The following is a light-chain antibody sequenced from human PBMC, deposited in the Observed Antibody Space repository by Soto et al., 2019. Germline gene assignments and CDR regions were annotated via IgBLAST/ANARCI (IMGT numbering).Light chain of an antibody. V-gene: IGKV1-9*01. CDR2: EES. Sequence: DIHLTQSPSFLSASVXXXXXITCRPSQAVPNNMAWYQQKPGKPPKLLIYEESTLHSGVPSRFSGRKSGTQFTLTIDSLQPEDFATYYCQQVKTYPRTFGGGTKVEIK. CDR1: QAVPNN. CDR3: QQVKTYPRT. J-gene: IGKJ4*01.